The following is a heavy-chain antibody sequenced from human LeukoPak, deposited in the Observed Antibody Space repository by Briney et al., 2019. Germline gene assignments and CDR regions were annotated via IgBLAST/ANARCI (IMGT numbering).Heavy chain of an antibody. CDR3: ARDRDYGDLLY. Sequence: SETLSLTCTVSGYSISSGYYWGWIRQPPGKGLEWIGSIYHSGSTYYNPSLKSRVTMSIDTSKNQFSLKLSSVTAADTAVYYCARDRDYGDLLYWGQGTLVTVSS. CDR1: GYSISSGYY. J-gene: IGHJ4*02. CDR2: IYHSGST. D-gene: IGHD4-17*01. V-gene: IGHV4-38-2*02.